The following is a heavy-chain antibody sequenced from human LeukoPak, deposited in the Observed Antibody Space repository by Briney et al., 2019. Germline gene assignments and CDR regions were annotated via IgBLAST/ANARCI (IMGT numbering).Heavy chain of an antibody. CDR2: IKNDGSST. D-gene: IGHD5-24*01. Sequence: PGGSLRLSCAASGFTFSSYWMHWVRQAPGKGLLWVSRIKNDGSSTNYADSVKGRFTISRDNAKNTLYLQINSLRAEGTAVYYCVRDAWMASTPLDYWGQGTLVTVSS. CDR3: VRDAWMASTPLDY. V-gene: IGHV3-74*01. CDR1: GFTFSSYW. J-gene: IGHJ4*02.